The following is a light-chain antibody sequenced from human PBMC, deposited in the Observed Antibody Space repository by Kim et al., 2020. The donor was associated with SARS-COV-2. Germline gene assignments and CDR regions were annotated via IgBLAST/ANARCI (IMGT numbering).Light chain of an antibody. CDR3: VAWDDSLNGSV. CDR2: AVS. V-gene: IGLV2-11*03. CDR1: SRDLGSYNY. J-gene: IGLJ3*02. Sequence: SVTLSCTGHSRDLGSYNYVSWYQQHPGKAPKLMIYAVSNRPSGVPARFSGSKSGTSASLAISGLQSEDEADYYCVAWDDSLNGSVFGGGTQLTVL.